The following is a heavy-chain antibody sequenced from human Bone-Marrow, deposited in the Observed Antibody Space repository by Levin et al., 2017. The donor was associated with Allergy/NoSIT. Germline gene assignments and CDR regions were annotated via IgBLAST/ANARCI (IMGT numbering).Heavy chain of an antibody. Sequence: GESLKISCAASGFTFSRYGMSWVRQAPGKGLEWVSALSCSGGSTYYADSVKGRFTVSRDNSKNTLFLQMNSLRVEETAVYYCAKDGGWYGDGFDAWGQGTMVTVSS. D-gene: IGHD2-15*01. J-gene: IGHJ3*01. CDR2: LSCSGGST. CDR3: AKDGGWYGDGFDA. CDR1: GFTFSRYG. V-gene: IGHV3-23*01.